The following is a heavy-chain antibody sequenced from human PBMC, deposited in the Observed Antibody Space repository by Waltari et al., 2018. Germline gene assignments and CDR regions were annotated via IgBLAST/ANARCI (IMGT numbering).Heavy chain of an antibody. D-gene: IGHD2-15*01. CDR2: IHHSGTT. Sequence: QVQLQESGPGLVNPSGTLSLSCAVSGDSIITGHWWSGVRQSRGKELEWIGEIHHSGTTNYNPSLRSRVTISMDKSNNQFSLTLHFVTAADTAIYYCASARWDLWGQGTLVTVSS. CDR1: GDSIITGHW. CDR3: ASARWDL. J-gene: IGHJ5*02. V-gene: IGHV4-4*02.